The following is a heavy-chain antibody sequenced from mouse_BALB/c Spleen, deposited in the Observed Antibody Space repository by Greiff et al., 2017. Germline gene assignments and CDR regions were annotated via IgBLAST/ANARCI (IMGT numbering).Heavy chain of an antibody. Sequence: EVQGVESGGGLVKPGGSLKLSCAASGFTFSSYTMSWVRQTPEKRLAWVATISSGGSYTYYPDSGKGRFTISRDNAKNTLYLQMSSLKSEDTAMYYCTRAEGYLYAMDYWGQGTSVTVSS. V-gene: IGHV5-6-4*01. CDR2: ISSGGSYT. D-gene: IGHD2-3*01. CDR1: GFTFSSYT. CDR3: TRAEGYLYAMDY. J-gene: IGHJ4*01.